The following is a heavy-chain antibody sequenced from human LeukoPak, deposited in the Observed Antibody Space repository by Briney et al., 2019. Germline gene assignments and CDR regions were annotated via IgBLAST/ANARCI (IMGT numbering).Heavy chain of an antibody. J-gene: IGHJ4*02. Sequence: SETLSLTCSVSGGSITYSHYYWGWVRQPPGKGLEWIGGIYYSGSTYYNPSLKSRVTISVDTSRNEFSLRLSSVTAADTALYFCARQSGSYGGVLDNWGQGILGTVSS. CDR1: GGSITYSHYY. D-gene: IGHD1-26*01. CDR3: ARQSGSYGGVLDN. V-gene: IGHV4-39*01. CDR2: IYYSGST.